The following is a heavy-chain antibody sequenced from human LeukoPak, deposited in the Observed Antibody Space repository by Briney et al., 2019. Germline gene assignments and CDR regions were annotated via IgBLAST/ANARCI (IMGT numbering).Heavy chain of an antibody. CDR1: GFIFSNDA. CDR2: IWFDGSNK. D-gene: IGHD1-1*01. CDR3: VRDPSGSGFAFDS. J-gene: IGHJ4*02. V-gene: IGHV3-33*01. Sequence: GGSLRLSCAASGFIFSNDAMHWVRQAPGKGLEWVAFIWFDGSNKHYADSVKGRFTISRDNSEDTLYLQMNSMRAEDTAVYYCVRDPSGSGFAFDSWGQGALVTVSS.